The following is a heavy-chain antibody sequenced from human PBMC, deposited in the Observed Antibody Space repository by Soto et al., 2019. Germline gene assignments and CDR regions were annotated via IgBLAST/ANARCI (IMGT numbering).Heavy chain of an antibody. V-gene: IGHV4-34*01. CDR3: ARGLYTITIFGVVIGPPSSMDV. D-gene: IGHD3-3*01. Sequence: TSETLSLTCAVYGGSFSGYYWSWIRQPPGKGLEWIGEINHSGSTNYNPSLKSRVTISVDTSKNQFSLKLSSVTAADTAVYYCARGLYTITIFGVVIGPPSSMDVWGQGTTVTVSS. CDR2: INHSGST. J-gene: IGHJ6*02. CDR1: GGSFSGYY.